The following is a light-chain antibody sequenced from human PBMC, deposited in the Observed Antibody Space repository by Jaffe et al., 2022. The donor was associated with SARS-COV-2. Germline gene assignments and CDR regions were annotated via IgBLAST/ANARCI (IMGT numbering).Light chain of an antibody. CDR1: QSVSSSY. V-gene: IGKV3-20*01. J-gene: IGKJ1*01. CDR3: QQYGSSPWT. CDR2: GAS. Sequence: EIVLTQSPGTLSLSPGERASLSCRASQSVSSSYLAWYQQKPGQAPRRLIYGASSRATGIPDRFSGSGSGTDFTLTIGRLEPEDFAVYYCQQYGSSPWTFGQGTKVEIK.